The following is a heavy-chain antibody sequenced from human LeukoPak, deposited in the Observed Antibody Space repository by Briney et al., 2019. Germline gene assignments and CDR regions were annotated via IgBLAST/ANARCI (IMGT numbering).Heavy chain of an antibody. V-gene: IGHV1-24*01. J-gene: IGHJ4*02. CDR2: FDPEDGET. CDR1: GYTLTELS. CDR3: ATHYYDSSGYYFDY. D-gene: IGHD3-22*01. Sequence: ASVKVSCKVSGYTLTELSMHWVRQAPGKGLEWRGGFDPEDGETIYAQKFQGRVTMTEDTSTDTAYMELSSLRSEDTAVYYCATHYYDSSGYYFDYWGQGTLVTVSS.